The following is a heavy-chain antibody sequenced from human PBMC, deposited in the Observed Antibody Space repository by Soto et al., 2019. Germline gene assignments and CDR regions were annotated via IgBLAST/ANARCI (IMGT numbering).Heavy chain of an antibody. J-gene: IGHJ4*02. D-gene: IGHD4-17*01. CDR2: ISGSSSTI. CDR3: ARDLYGDYCFDY. CDR1: GFTFTSYS. V-gene: IGHV3-48*01. Sequence: LRLSCAASGFTFTSYSMNWVRQAPGKGLEWVSYISGSSSTIYYADSVKGRFTISRDNAKNSLYLQMNSLRAEDTAVYYCARDLYGDYCFDYWGQGTLVTVSS.